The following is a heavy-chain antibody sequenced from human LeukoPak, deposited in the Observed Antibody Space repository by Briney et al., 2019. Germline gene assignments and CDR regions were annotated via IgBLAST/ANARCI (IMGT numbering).Heavy chain of an antibody. J-gene: IGHJ4*02. V-gene: IGHV5-51*01. CDR2: IYPGDSDT. D-gene: IGHD3-10*01. CDR1: GYSFTNFW. CDR3: ARVSVLLWFGEFDY. Sequence: HGESLKISCEASGYSFTNFWVAWVRQMPGKGLEWMGSIYPGDSDTRYSPSFQGQVTISADKSITTAYLQWSSLKASDTAMYYCARVSVLLWFGEFDYWGQGTLVTVSS.